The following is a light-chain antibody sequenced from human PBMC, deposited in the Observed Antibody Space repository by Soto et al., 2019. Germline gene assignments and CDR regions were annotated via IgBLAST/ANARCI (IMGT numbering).Light chain of an antibody. J-gene: IGKJ1*01. CDR3: QQYVTSSPRT. CDR1: HTISSSY. Sequence: EILLTQSPGTLSLSRGERATLSCRASHTISSSYLAWYQQKPGQAPRLLMYGISRRATGIPDRFSGSGSGTDFTLTITRLEPEDFAVYYCQQYVTSSPRTFGQGTKVDIK. V-gene: IGKV3-20*01. CDR2: GIS.